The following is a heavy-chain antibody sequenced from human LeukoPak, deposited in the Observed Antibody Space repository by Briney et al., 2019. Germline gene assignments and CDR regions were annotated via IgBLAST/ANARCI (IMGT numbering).Heavy chain of an antibody. Sequence: PSETLSLTSTVSGGSISSGGYYWSWIRQPPGKGLEWIGEINHSGNTNYNPSLKSRVAISVDTSKNQFSLKLSSVIAADTAMYYCARSKDGSGFAAYWGQGTQVTVSS. CDR3: ARSKDGSGFAAY. J-gene: IGHJ4*02. D-gene: IGHD3-22*01. V-gene: IGHV4-39*07. CDR2: INHSGNT. CDR1: GGSISSGGYY.